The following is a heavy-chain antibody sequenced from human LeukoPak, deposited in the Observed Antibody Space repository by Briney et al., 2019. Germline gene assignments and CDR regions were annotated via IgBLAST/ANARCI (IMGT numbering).Heavy chain of an antibody. CDR3: ARDRLLAVAGTFIGWFDP. CDR2: INPKSGDT. V-gene: IGHV1-2*02. J-gene: IGHJ5*02. Sequence: GASVKASCKASGYTFTDYYIHWVRQAPGQGLEWMGWINPKSGDTDYAQKFQGRVTMTRDTSISTAYMELSRLRYDDTAVYYCARDRLLAVAGTFIGWFDPWGQGTLVTISS. D-gene: IGHD6-19*01. CDR1: GYTFTDYY.